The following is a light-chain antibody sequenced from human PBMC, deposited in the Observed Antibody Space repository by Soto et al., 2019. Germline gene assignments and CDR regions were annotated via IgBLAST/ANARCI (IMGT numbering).Light chain of an antibody. CDR1: SSDVGGYNY. CDR3: SSYAASPNLSV. Sequence: QSVLTQPPSASGSPGQSVTISCIGTSSDVGGYNYVSWYQQHPGKAPKLMIYEVSKRPSGVPDRFSGSKSGNTASLTVSGLHAEDDADYYCSSYAASPNLSVFGGRTKPTVL. CDR2: EVS. J-gene: IGLJ2*01. V-gene: IGLV2-8*01.